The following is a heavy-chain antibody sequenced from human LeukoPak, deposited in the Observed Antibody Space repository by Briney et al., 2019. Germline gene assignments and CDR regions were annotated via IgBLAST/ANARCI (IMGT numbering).Heavy chain of an antibody. D-gene: IGHD2-15*01. J-gene: IGHJ6*02. Sequence: PSETLSLTCAVYGGSFSGHYWSWIRQPPGKGLEWIGEINHSGSTNYNPSLKSRVTISVDTSKNQFSLKLSSVTAADTAVYYCARGQVVVASTSNYYYYYGMDVWGQGTTVTVSS. V-gene: IGHV4-34*01. CDR3: ARGQVVVASTSNYYYYYGMDV. CDR1: GGSFSGHY. CDR2: INHSGST.